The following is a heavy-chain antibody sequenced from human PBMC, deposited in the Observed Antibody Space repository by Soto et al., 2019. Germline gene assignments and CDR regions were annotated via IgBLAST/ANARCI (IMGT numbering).Heavy chain of an antibody. V-gene: IGHV4-59*01. CDR1: GGSIRSYY. CDR2: IYYSGST. CDR3: ARVRNSDILTGYSINWFDP. Sequence: SETLSLTCTASGGSIRSYYWSSLRQPPGKGLEWIGYIYYSGSTNYNPSLKSRVTISVDTSENQLSLKLSSVAAAATAVYYCARVRNSDILTGYSINWFDPWGQGTLVTVSS. D-gene: IGHD3-9*01. J-gene: IGHJ5*02.